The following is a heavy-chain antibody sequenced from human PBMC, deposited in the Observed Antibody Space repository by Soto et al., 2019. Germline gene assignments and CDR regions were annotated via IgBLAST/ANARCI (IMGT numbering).Heavy chain of an antibody. CDR1: GYTFTSYA. CDR2: INAGNGNT. Sequence: ASVKVSCKASGYTFTSYAMHWVRQAPGQGLEWMGWINAGNGNTKYSQKFQGRVTITRDTSASTAYMELSSLRSEDTAVYYCARDLATVTYYYYYGMDVWGQGTTVTVSS. D-gene: IGHD4-17*01. J-gene: IGHJ6*02. CDR3: ARDLATVTYYYYYGMDV. V-gene: IGHV1-3*01.